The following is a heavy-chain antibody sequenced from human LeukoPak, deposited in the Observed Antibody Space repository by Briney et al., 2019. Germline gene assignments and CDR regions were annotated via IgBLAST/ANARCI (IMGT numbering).Heavy chain of an antibody. V-gene: IGHV3-7*01. D-gene: IGHD6-13*01. CDR2: VKQDGTEK. CDR1: GFTSRDYW. CDR3: ARAGGTSWADY. Sequence: GGSLRLSCEASGFTSRDYWMTWVRQAPGKGLEWVANVKQDGTEKFYVDSVKGRFTISRDNGKNSLYLQMNSLRVEDTAIYYCARAGGTSWADYWGQGTLVTVSS. J-gene: IGHJ4*02.